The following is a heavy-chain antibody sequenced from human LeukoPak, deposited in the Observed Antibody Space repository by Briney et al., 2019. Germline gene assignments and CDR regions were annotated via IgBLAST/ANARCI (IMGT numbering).Heavy chain of an antibody. V-gene: IGHV3-48*01. CDR2: INSRSRTI. J-gene: IGHJ4*02. D-gene: IGHD2-15*01. CDR3: AKDPRVDCSGGSCYYLDC. Sequence: GGSLTLSCVVSGFTFNAYSMNWVRQAPGKGLEWISFINSRSRTIYYADAVKGRFTISRDNSKNTLYLQMNSLRAEDTAVYYCAKDPRVDCSGGSCYYLDCWGRGTLVTVSS. CDR1: GFTFNAYS.